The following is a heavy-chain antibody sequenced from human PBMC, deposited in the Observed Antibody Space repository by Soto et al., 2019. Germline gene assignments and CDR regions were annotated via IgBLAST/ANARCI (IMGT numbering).Heavy chain of an antibody. CDR1: GGSISSGGYY. V-gene: IGHV4-31*03. D-gene: IGHD2-15*01. J-gene: IGHJ6*03. CDR2: IYYSGST. Sequence: QVQLQESGPGLVKPSQTLSLTCTVSGGSISSGGYYWSWIRQHPGKGLEWIGYIYYSGSTYYNPSLKIRVTISVDTSKNQFSLKLSSVTAADTAVYYCAREIVVVTGYMDVWGKGTTVTVSS. CDR3: AREIVVVTGYMDV.